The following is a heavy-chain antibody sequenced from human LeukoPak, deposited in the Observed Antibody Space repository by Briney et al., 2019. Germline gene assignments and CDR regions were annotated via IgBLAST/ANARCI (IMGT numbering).Heavy chain of an antibody. CDR3: AKDHRGSYYPNWFDP. CDR2: ISYDESKK. D-gene: IGHD3-10*01. Sequence: GGSLRLSCAAYGFIFSSYGMHWVRQAPDKGLEWVAVISYDESKKYYADSVKGRFTISRDNSKNTLYLQMNSQRAEDTAVYYCAKDHRGSYYPNWFDPGGQGTRVTVSS. J-gene: IGHJ5*02. V-gene: IGHV3-30*18. CDR1: GFIFSSYG.